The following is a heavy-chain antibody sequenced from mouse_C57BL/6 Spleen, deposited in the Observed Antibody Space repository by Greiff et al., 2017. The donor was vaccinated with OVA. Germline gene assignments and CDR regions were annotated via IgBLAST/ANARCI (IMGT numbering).Heavy chain of an antibody. CDR3: TRDRGTTNYFDY. CDR2: ISSGGDYI. J-gene: IGHJ2*01. Sequence: EVHLVESGEGLVKPGGSLKLSCVASGFTFSSYAMSWVRQTPEKRLEWVAYISSGGDYIYYADTVKGRFTISRDNARNTLYLQMSSLKSEDTAMYYCTRDRGTTNYFDYWGQGTTLTVSS. V-gene: IGHV5-9-1*02. D-gene: IGHD3-1*01. CDR1: GFTFSSYA.